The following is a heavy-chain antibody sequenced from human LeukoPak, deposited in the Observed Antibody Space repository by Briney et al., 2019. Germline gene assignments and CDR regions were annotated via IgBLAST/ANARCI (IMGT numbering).Heavy chain of an antibody. CDR1: GFSFSDYS. J-gene: IGHJ1*01. V-gene: IGHV3-21*01. CDR3: VTDLRRVGATTSYLHQ. D-gene: IGHD1-26*01. Sequence: PGGSLRLSCTASGFSFSDYSMNWVRQAPGKGLEGVSSISRSSRHVYHADSLEGRFTISRDDAKNTLYLQMNSLRVDDMAIYYCVTDLRRVGATTSYLHQWGQGTLVTVSS. CDR2: ISRSSRHV.